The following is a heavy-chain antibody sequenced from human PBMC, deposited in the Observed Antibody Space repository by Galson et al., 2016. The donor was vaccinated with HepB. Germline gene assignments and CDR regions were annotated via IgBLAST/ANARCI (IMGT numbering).Heavy chain of an antibody. CDR2: IASYQNYT. V-gene: IGHV1-18*01. Sequence: SVKVSCKASGYTITNYGISWVKQAPGQGLEWMGWIASYQNYTKFAQKFQGRVTMTTDTSTSTAFLELRRLRSDDTAVYYCARLYCTNGDCYGDLDYWGQGTLVTVSS. CDR3: ARLYCTNGDCYGDLDY. CDR1: GYTITNYG. J-gene: IGHJ4*02. D-gene: IGHD2-8*01.